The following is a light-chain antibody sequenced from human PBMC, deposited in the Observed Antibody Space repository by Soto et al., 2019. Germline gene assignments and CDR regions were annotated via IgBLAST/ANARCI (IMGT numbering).Light chain of an antibody. CDR1: QTVSSSYY. J-gene: IGKJ2*01. CDR3: QQYVTSPPGYT. Sequence: EVVLTQSPGTLSLSPGERATLSCRTSQTVSSSYYLAWYQQKPGQAPRLLISGASNRASGVPDRFSSGWSGTDFTLTISRLEPEDFAVYYCQQYVTSPPGYTFGQGTELRIK. V-gene: IGKV3-20*01. CDR2: GAS.